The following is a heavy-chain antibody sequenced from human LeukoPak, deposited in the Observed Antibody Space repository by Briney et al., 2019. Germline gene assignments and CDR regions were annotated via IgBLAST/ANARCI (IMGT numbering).Heavy chain of an antibody. J-gene: IGHJ4*02. V-gene: IGHV5-51*01. CDR2: IYPDDSDT. CDR1: EYSFPNYC. CDR3: ARLMGEDYGCTPVDY. D-gene: IGHD4-17*01. Sequence: GESLKISCKHSEYSFPNYCIGWVRQMPGKGLEWMGIIYPDDSDTRYSPSFQGQVTISADKSISTAYLQWSSLKASDTAMYYCARLMGEDYGCTPVDYWGQGTLVTVSS.